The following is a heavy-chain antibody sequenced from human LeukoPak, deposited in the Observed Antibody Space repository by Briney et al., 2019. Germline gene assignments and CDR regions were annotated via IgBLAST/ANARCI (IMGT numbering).Heavy chain of an antibody. CDR1: GGSISSYY. CDR2: IYYSGST. Sequence: PSKTLSLTCTVSGGSISSYYWSWIRQPPGKGLEWIGYIYYSGSTNYNPSLKSRVTISVDTSKNQFSLKLSSVTAADTAVYYCAREGSGSGAYYFDYWGQGTLVTVSS. CDR3: AREGSGSGAYYFDY. V-gene: IGHV4-59*01. D-gene: IGHD2-15*01. J-gene: IGHJ4*02.